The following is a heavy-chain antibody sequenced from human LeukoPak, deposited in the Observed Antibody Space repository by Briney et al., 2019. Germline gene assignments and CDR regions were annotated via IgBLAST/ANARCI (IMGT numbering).Heavy chain of an antibody. Sequence: SVKVSCKASGGTFSSYAISWVRQTPGQGLEWMGGIIPIFGTANYAQKFQGRVTITADESTSTAYMELSSLRSEDTAVYYCAREICSSTSCYTYNWFDPWGQGTLVTVSS. V-gene: IGHV1-69*13. CDR2: IIPIFGTA. D-gene: IGHD2-2*02. CDR1: GGTFSSYA. CDR3: AREICSSTSCYTYNWFDP. J-gene: IGHJ5*02.